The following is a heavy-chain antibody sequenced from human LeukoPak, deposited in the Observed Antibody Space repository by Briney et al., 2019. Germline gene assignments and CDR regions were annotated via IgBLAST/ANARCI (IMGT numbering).Heavy chain of an antibody. V-gene: IGHV3-74*01. CDR3: ARARWSSTGWFLGY. CDR2: VNPQGSGT. Sequence: GESLRLSCAASGFTFSSYWMHWVRQAPGKGLAWVSRVNPQGSGTSYTDSVKGRFTISRDNAKDALHLRMDNLRVEDTAVYYCARARWSSTGWFLGYWGQGTLVTVSS. J-gene: IGHJ4*02. D-gene: IGHD6-19*01. CDR1: GFTFSSYW.